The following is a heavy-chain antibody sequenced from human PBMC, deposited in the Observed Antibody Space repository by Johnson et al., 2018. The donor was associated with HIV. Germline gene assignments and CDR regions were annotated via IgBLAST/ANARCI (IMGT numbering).Heavy chain of an antibody. CDR3: ASGADYYDSSGYYPLDAFDI. V-gene: IGHV3-11*04. J-gene: IGHJ3*02. CDR1: GFTFSDYY. CDR2: ISSSGSTI. D-gene: IGHD3-22*01. Sequence: QVQLVESGGGLVQPGGSLRLSCAASGFTFSDYYMSWIRQAPGKGLEWVSYISSSGSTIYYADSVKGRFTISRDNAKNSLYLQMNSLRAEDTAVYYCASGADYYDSSGYYPLDAFDIWGQGTMVTVSS.